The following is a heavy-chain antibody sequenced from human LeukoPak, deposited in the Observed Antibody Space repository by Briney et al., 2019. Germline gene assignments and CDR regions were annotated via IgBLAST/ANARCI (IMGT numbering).Heavy chain of an antibody. CDR1: GGSISNYY. V-gene: IGHV4-59*01. Sequence: SETLSLTCTISGGSISNYYWSWVRQPPGKRLEWIGYIYNSGGTKYNPSLKSRLTISVDTSKNQFSLNLSSVTAADTAVYYCARASVLLSADYWGQGTLVTVSS. CDR2: IYNSGGT. D-gene: IGHD3-16*01. J-gene: IGHJ4*02. CDR3: ARASVLLSADY.